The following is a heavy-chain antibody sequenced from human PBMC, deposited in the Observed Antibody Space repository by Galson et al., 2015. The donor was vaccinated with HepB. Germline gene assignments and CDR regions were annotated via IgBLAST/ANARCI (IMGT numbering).Heavy chain of an antibody. CDR3: ARTRGAAAGIFDN. V-gene: IGHV3-74*01. Sequence: SLRLSCAASGFTFSSYWMHWVRQVPGKGLVWVSRINSDGSYITYADSVKGRFTISRDNAKNTLYLQMNSPRAEDTALYYCARTRGAAAGIFDNWGQESLVTVSS. J-gene: IGHJ4*02. CDR2: INSDGSYI. CDR1: GFTFSSYW. D-gene: IGHD6-13*01.